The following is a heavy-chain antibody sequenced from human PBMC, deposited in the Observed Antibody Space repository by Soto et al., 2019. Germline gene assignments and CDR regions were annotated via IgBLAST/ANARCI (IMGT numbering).Heavy chain of an antibody. CDR2: INSDGSST. V-gene: IGHV3-74*01. CDR3: ARKGPPRDAFDI. Sequence: PGGSLRLSCAASGFTFSSYWMHWVRQAPGKGLVWVSRINSDGSSTSYADSVKGRFTISRDNAKNTLYVQMNSLRAEDTAIYYCARKGPPRDAFDIWGQGTMVTVSS. CDR1: GFTFSSYW. J-gene: IGHJ3*02.